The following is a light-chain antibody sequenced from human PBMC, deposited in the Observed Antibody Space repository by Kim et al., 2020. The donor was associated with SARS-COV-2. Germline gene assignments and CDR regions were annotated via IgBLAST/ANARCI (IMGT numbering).Light chain of an antibody. Sequence: SYELTQPPSVSVSPGQTASITCSGDKLGDKYASWYQQKPGQSPVLVIYQDRKRPSGIPARFSGSNSGNTATLTISGTQAMDEADYYCQAWDSSTWVFGGGTQLTVL. CDR3: QAWDSSTWV. J-gene: IGLJ3*02. V-gene: IGLV3-1*01. CDR2: QDR. CDR1: KLGDKY.